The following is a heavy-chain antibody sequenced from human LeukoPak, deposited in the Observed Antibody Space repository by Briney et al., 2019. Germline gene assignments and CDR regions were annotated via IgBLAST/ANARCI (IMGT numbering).Heavy chain of an antibody. CDR1: GFTFSSYS. V-gene: IGHV3-21*01. D-gene: IGHD1-1*01. CDR3: ARDRYNYGAHDAFDI. Sequence: GGSLRLSCAASGFTFSSYSMNWVRQAPGKGLEWLSSISSSSYIYYADSVKGRFTISRDNAKNSLFLQMNSLRGDDTAVYYCARDRYNYGAHDAFDIWGQGTMVTVSS. J-gene: IGHJ3*02. CDR2: ISSSSYI.